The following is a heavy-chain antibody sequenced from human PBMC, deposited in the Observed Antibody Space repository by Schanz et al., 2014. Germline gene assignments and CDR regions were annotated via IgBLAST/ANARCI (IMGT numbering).Heavy chain of an antibody. D-gene: IGHD3-10*01. CDR3: VSSGSYSSYAF. Sequence: EVQLAESGGGLVQPGRSLRLSCAASGFMFSSYGMHWVRQAPGKGLEWVSLISDSGDTAYYADSVKGRFTISRDNAKNSLYLQMNSLRAEDTAVYHCVSSGSYSSYAFWGQGTLVTVSS. J-gene: IGHJ4*02. CDR1: GFMFSSYG. CDR2: ISDSGDTA. V-gene: IGHV3-23*04.